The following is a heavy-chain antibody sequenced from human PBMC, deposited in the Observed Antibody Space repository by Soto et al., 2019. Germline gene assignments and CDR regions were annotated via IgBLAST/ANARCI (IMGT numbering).Heavy chain of an antibody. CDR1: GFTFSSYW. CDR3: ARRTNGYFAY. V-gene: IGHV3-74*03. CDR2: INSDGSHT. Sequence: GGSLRLSCAASGFTFSSYWMHWVRQTPEKGLVWVSHINSDGSHTTYADSVKGRFTISRDNAKNTLYLQMNSLRAEDTAGYYCARRTNGYFAYWGQGALVTVSS. D-gene: IGHD2-8*01. J-gene: IGHJ4*02.